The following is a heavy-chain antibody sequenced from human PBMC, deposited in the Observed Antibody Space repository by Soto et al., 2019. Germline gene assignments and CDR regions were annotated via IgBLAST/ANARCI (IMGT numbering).Heavy chain of an antibody. J-gene: IGHJ4*02. CDR3: ARDMPNHDFWSGYYDY. Sequence: ASVKVSCKASGYTFTSYGISWVRQAPGQGLEWMGWISAYNGNTNYAQKLQGRVTMTTDTSTSTAYMELRSLRSDDTAVYYCARDMPNHDFWSGYYDYWGQGTLVTVSS. V-gene: IGHV1-18*01. CDR2: ISAYNGNT. CDR1: GYTFTSYG. D-gene: IGHD3-3*01.